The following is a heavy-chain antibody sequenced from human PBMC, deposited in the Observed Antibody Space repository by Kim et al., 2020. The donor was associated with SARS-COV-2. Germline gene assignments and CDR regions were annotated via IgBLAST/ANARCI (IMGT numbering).Heavy chain of an antibody. CDR3: ASALGH. V-gene: IGHV4-4*07. CDR2: IYTSGRT. CDR1: GDSPSSDY. J-gene: IGHJ4*02. D-gene: IGHD3-16*02. Sequence: SETLSLSCTVSGDSPSSDYWSWNRQPAGKGLEWIGRIYTSGRTNYNPSLQSRVTMSVDKSKNQFSLKLSSVTAAETAVYHCASALGHWGQVTLVTVSS.